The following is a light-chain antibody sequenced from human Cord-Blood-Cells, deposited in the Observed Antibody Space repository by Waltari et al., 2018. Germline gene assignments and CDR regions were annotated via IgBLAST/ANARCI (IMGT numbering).Light chain of an antibody. Sequence: ANQLTQSPSSLSASVGDRDTITCRASQGISSALAWYQQKPGKAPKLLIYDASSLESGVPSRFSGSGSGTDFTLTISSLQPEDFATYYCQQFNSYPWTFGQGTKVEIK. CDR3: QQFNSYPWT. V-gene: IGKV1-13*02. CDR2: DAS. CDR1: QGISSA. J-gene: IGKJ1*01.